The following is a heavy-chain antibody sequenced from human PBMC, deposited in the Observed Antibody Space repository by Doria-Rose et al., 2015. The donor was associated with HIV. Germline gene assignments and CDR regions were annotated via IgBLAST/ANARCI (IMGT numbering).Heavy chain of an antibody. CDR1: GVSLSSPGMG. J-gene: IGHJ4*02. V-gene: IGHV2-26*01. Sequence: QESGPVLVKPTETLTLTCTVSGVSLSSPGMGVSWIRQPPGKAPEWLANVFSDDERSYKTSLMSRLTISRGTSKSQVILTMTDMDPVDTATYYCARIKSSRWYHKYYFDFWGQGTLVIVSA. CDR2: VFSDDER. CDR3: ARIKSSRWYHKYYFDF. D-gene: IGHD6-13*01.